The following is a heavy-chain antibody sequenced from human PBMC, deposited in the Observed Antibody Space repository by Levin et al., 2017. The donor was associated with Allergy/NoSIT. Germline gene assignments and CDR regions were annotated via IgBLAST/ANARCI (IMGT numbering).Heavy chain of an antibody. J-gene: IGHJ4*02. CDR2: IKSKADGGTT. V-gene: IGHV3-15*01. Sequence: GGSLRLSCAASGITFSNAWMSWARQAPGKGLEWVGRIKSKADGGTTEYAAPVKGRFTISREDAKNTLYLQMNSLKTEDTAVYFCTTYSSSWYYFDYWGQGTLVTVSS. D-gene: IGHD6-13*01. CDR1: GITFSNAW. CDR3: TTYSSSWYYFDY.